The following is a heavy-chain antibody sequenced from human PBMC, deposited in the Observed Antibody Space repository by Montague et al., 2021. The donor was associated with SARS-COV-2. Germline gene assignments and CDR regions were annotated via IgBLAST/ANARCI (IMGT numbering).Heavy chain of an antibody. V-gene: IGHV4-39*01. CDR3: ARREYSYGWGD. CDR2: VYYSGNT. CDR1: GGPISGSSDY. Sequence: SETLSLTCTVTGGPISGSSDYWGWIRQSPGKGLEWIASVYYSGNTYYXPSLKSRLTISVDTSKNQFSLKLNSVTAAGTALYYCARREYSYGWGDWGQGTLVTVSS. J-gene: IGHJ4*02. D-gene: IGHD5-18*01.